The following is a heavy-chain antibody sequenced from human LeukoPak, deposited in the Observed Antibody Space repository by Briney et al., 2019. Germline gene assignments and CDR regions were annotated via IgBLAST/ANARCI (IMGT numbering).Heavy chain of an antibody. D-gene: IGHD6-19*01. V-gene: IGHV3-15*07. J-gene: IGHJ4*02. Sequence: GGSLRLSCAASGFTFQNAWMTWVRQAPGKGLEWVGRVKSKTDGGTTDYAVPVTGRFAISRDDSKNTVYLEMNSLKTEDTAVYYCATVGENRSGYYCWGQGTLVTVSS. CDR2: VKSKTDGGTT. CDR1: GFTFQNAW. CDR3: ATVGENRSGYYC.